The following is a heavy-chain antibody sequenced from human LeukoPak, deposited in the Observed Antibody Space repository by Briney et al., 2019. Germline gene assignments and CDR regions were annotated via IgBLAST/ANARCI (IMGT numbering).Heavy chain of an antibody. D-gene: IGHD5-18*01. CDR3: ARALGLWSAFDI. V-gene: IGHV4-34*01. CDR2: INHSGST. CDR1: GGSFSGYY. J-gene: IGHJ3*02. Sequence: PSETLSLTCAVYGGSFSGYYWSWIRQPPGKGLEWIGEINHSGSTNYNPSLKSRVTISVDTSKNQFSLKLSSVTAADTAVYYCARALGLWSAFDIWGQGTMVTVSS.